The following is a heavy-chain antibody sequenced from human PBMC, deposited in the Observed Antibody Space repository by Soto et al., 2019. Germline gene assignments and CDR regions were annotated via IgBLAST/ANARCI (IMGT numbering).Heavy chain of an antibody. CDR2: IYYSGST. V-gene: IGHV4-31*03. CDR1: GGSISSGGYY. CDR3: AREGFYGDYGRGTEDAFDI. D-gene: IGHD4-17*01. Sequence: QVQLQESGPGLVKPSQTLSLTCTVSGGSISSGGYYWSWIRQHRGKGLEWIGYIYYSGSTYYNPSLKSRVTISVDTSKNQFSLKLSSVTAADTAVYYCAREGFYGDYGRGTEDAFDIWGQGTMVTVSS. J-gene: IGHJ3*02.